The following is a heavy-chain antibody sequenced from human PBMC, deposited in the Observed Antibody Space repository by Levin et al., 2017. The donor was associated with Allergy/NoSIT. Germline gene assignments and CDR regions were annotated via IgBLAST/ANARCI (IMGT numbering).Heavy chain of an antibody. CDR3: ARDKLGLSGDLTADDAFDS. CDR2: INPSGGST. V-gene: IGHV1-46*01. CDR1: GYTFTSYY. Sequence: EASVKVSCKASGYTFTSYYMHWVRQAPGQGLEWMGIINPSGGSTSYAQKFQGRVTMTRDTSTSTVYMELSSLRSEDTAVYYCARDKLGLSGDLTADDAFDSWGQGTMVTVSS. J-gene: IGHJ3*02. D-gene: IGHD7-27*01.